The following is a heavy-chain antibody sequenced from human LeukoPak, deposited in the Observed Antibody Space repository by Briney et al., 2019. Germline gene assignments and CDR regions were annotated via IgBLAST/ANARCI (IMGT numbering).Heavy chain of an antibody. V-gene: IGHV3-11*01. CDR2: ISNSGYTI. Sequence: PGGSLRLSCAASGFTFSDYQMSWIRQAPGKGLEWVSYISNSGYTIYYADSVKGRFTFSRDNAKNSLYLQVNSLRAEDTAVYYCVRYSSSSMDYWGQGTLVTVSS. J-gene: IGHJ4*02. D-gene: IGHD6-6*01. CDR3: VRYSSSSMDY. CDR1: GFTFSDYQ.